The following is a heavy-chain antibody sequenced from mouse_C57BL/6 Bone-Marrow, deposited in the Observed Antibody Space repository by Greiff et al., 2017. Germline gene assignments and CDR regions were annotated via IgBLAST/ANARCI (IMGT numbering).Heavy chain of an antibody. V-gene: IGHV1-54*01. J-gene: IGHJ2*01. CDR1: GYAFTNYL. D-gene: IGHD1-1*01. CDR2: INPGSGGT. CDR3: ARYYYGSSYFDY. Sequence: VQLVESGAELVRPGTSVKVSCKASGYAFTNYLIEWVKQRPGQGLEWIGVINPGSGGTNYNEKFKGKATLTADKSSSTAYMQLSSLTSEDSAVYFCARYYYGSSYFDYWGQGTTLTVSS.